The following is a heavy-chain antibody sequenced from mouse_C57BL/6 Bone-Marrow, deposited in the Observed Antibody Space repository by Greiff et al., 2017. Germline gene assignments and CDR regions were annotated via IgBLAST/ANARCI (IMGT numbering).Heavy chain of an antibody. V-gene: IGHV14-4*01. CDR2: IDPENGDT. CDR3: TTDYYGSSCFFDY. D-gene: IGHD1-1*01. CDR1: GFNIKDDY. J-gene: IGHJ2*01. Sequence: VQLKESGAELVRPGASVKLSCTASGFNIKDDYMHWVKQRPEQGLEWIGWIDPENGDTEYASKFQGKATITADTSSNTAYLQLSSLTSEDTAVYYCTTDYYGSSCFFDYWGQGTTLTVSS.